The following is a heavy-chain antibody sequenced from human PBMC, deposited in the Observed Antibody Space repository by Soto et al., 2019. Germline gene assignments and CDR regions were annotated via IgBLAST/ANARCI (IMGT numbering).Heavy chain of an antibody. CDR3: ARGIEGWYQGRYYYGMDV. V-gene: IGHV4-61*01. Sequence: QVQLQESGPGLVKPSETLSLTCTVSGGSVSSGSYYWSWIRQPPGKGLEWIGYIYYSGSTNYTPHLKSLVTIAVDTSKNQFSLKLSSVTAADTAVYYCARGIEGWYQGRYYYGMDVWGQGTTVTVSS. D-gene: IGHD6-19*01. CDR1: GGSVSSGSYY. J-gene: IGHJ6*02. CDR2: IYYSGST.